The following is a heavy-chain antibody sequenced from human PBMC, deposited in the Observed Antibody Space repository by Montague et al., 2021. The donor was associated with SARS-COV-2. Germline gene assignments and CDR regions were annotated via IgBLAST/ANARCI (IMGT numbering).Heavy chain of an antibody. V-gene: IGHV4-59*01. CDR3: ARDSEGYISSWYHDY. CDR2: IYYSGST. Sequence: SETLSLTCTVSGGSISSYYWSWIRQPPGKGLEWIWYIYYSGSTNYYPSLKSRVTISVDTSKNQFSLKLSSVTAADTAVYYCARDSEGYISSWYHDYWGQGTLVTVSS. J-gene: IGHJ4*02. D-gene: IGHD6-13*01. CDR1: GGSISSYY.